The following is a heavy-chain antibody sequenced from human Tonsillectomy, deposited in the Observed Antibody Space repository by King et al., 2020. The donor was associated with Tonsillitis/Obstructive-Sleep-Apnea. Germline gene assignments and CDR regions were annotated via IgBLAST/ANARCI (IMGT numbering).Heavy chain of an antibody. D-gene: IGHD3-10*01. CDR3: TALTSGY. J-gene: IGHJ4*02. CDR1: GFTFSNAW. CDR2: IKSKNDGGTA. V-gene: IGHV3-15*01. Sequence: EVQLVQSGGGLVKPGGSLRLSCAASGFTFSNAWMSWVRQAPGKGLEWVGRIKSKNDGGTADHAAPGKGRFTISRDDSKNTLYLQMNSLKTEDTAVYYCTALTSGYWGQGTLVTVSS.